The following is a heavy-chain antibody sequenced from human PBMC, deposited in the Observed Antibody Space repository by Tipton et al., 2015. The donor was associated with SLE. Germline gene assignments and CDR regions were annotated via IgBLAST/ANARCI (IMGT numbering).Heavy chain of an antibody. CDR2: IIHSGVT. Sequence: GLVKPSQTLSLTCAVYGESFNGYFWAWIRQPPGKGLEWIAEIIHSGVTNYNPSLRSRVTISVDMSKNQVSLRLGPVTAADTAVYYCARHNSAWGVPFQHWGRGTGATVSS. V-gene: IGHV4-34*12. D-gene: IGHD3-16*01. CDR1: GESFNGYF. J-gene: IGHJ1*01. CDR3: ARHNSAWGVPFQH.